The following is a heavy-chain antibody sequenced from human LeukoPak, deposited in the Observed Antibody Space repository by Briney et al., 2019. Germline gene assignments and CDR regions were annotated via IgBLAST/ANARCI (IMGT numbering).Heavy chain of an antibody. D-gene: IGHD3-22*01. CDR3: ARETYYYDSSGQYVDAFDI. J-gene: IGHJ3*02. V-gene: IGHV3-48*03. CDR2: ISSSGSTI. Sequence: GGSLRLSCAASGFTFSSYEMNWVRQAPGKGLEWVSYISSSGSTIYYADSVKGRFTISRDNAKNSLYLQMNSLRAEDTAVYYCARETYYYDSSGQYVDAFDIWGQGTMVTVSS. CDR1: GFTFSSYE.